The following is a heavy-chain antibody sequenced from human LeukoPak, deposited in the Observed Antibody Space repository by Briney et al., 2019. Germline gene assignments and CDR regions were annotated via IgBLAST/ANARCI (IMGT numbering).Heavy chain of an antibody. CDR3: ARGDSSGYYLRYYYGMDV. V-gene: IGHV4-59*01. CDR2: IYYSGST. D-gene: IGHD3-22*01. Sequence: SPETLSLTCTVSGGSISSYYWSWIRQPPGKGLEWIGYIYYSGSTNYNPSLKSRVTISVDTSKNQFSLKLSSVTAADTAVYYCARGDSSGYYLRYYYGMDVWGQGTTVTVSS. CDR1: GGSISSYY. J-gene: IGHJ6*02.